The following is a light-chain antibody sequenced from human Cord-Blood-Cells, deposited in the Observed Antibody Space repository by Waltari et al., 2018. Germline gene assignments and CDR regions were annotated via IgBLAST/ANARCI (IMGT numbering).Light chain of an antibody. CDR3: QQYDNLSYT. Sequence: DIQMTQSPSSLSASVGDRVTITCQASKDISNYLNWYQQKPGKAPKLLIYDASNLETGVPSRVSGSGSGTDFTFTISSLQPEDIATYYCQQYDNLSYTFGQGTKLEIK. V-gene: IGKV1-33*01. J-gene: IGKJ2*01. CDR2: DAS. CDR1: KDISNY.